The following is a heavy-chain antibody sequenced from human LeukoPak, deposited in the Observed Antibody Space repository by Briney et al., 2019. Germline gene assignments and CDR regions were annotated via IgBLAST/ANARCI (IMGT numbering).Heavy chain of an antibody. J-gene: IGHJ3*02. Sequence: GESLKISCKGSGYSFTSYWIGWVRQMPGKGLEWMGIIYPGDSDTRYSPSFQGQVTTSADKSISTAYLQWSSLKASDTAMYYSAIQYHGSGSYSAFDIWGQGTMVTVSS. CDR1: GYSFTSYW. V-gene: IGHV5-51*01. CDR3: AIQYHGSGSYSAFDI. D-gene: IGHD3-10*01. CDR2: IYPGDSDT.